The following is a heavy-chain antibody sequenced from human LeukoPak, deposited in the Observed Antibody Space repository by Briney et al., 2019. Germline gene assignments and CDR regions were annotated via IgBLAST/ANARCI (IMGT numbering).Heavy chain of an antibody. CDR3: VSGTVALDY. J-gene: IGHJ4*02. D-gene: IGHD4-23*01. CDR2: ITWNSGRI. CDR1: GFTFDDYA. V-gene: IGHV3-9*01. Sequence: GRSLRLSCAASGFTFDDYAMHWVRQAPGKGLEWVSGITWNSGRIGYADSVKGRFTISRDNAKNSLYLQMNSLRAEDTAVYYCVSGTVALDYWGQGTLVTVSS.